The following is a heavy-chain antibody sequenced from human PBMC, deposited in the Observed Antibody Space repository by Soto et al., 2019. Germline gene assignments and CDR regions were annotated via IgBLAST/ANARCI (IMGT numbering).Heavy chain of an antibody. CDR2: ITPIYPTK. CDR1: GGTFYTYT. J-gene: IGHJ4*02. CDR3: ARIPRYSFPTSDDLDS. Sequence: SVEVSCKASGGTFYTYTFSWVRQAPGEGLEWMGSITPIYPTKNYAEKFQGRLTVTADGSTNTAYMELNSLTSEDTAVYYCARIPRYSFPTSDDLDSWGQGRLVTFYS. D-gene: IGHD5-18*01. V-gene: IGHV1-69*13.